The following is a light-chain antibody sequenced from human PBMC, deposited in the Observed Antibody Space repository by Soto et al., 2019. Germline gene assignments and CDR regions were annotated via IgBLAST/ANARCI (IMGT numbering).Light chain of an antibody. Sequence: EIVLTQSPGTLSLSPGERATLSCRTSQTVNSNYLAWYQQKPGQAPRLLIYGASTRAPGIPERFSGSVSGTDFSLTISRLEPEDFAVYYCQQFSSPPAMYTFTKGTKLEIK. CDR2: GAS. V-gene: IGKV3-20*01. CDR3: QQFSSPPAMYT. CDR1: QTVNSNY. J-gene: IGKJ2*01.